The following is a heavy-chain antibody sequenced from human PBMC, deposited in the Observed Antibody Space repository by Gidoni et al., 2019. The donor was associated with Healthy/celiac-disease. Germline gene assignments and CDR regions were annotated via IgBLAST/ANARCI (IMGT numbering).Heavy chain of an antibody. CDR3: AREPHDYGDYRVTDY. CDR1: GGPLSSGGYY. J-gene: IGHJ4*02. Sequence: QLQLQASGPGLVMPSQTLSLTCPVSGGPLSSGGYYWSWIRQHPGKGLEWIGYIYYSGSTYYNPSLKSRVTISVDTSKNQFSLKLSSVTAADTAVYYCAREPHDYGDYRVTDYWGQGTLVTVSS. D-gene: IGHD4-17*01. V-gene: IGHV4-31*03. CDR2: IYYSGST.